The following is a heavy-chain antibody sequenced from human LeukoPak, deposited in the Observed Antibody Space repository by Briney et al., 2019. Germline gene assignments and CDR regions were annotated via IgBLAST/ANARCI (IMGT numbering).Heavy chain of an antibody. CDR1: GGSISSYY. D-gene: IGHD2-2*01. J-gene: IGHJ6*03. CDR2: IYYSGST. Sequence: SETLSLTRTVSGGSISSYYWSWLRQPPGKGLEGIGYIYYSGSTNYNPSLKSRVTISVDTSKNQFSLKLSSVTAADTAVYYCARDGAVVPAAKGYYYMDVWGKGTTVTVSS. V-gene: IGHV4-59*01. CDR3: ARDGAVVPAAKGYYYMDV.